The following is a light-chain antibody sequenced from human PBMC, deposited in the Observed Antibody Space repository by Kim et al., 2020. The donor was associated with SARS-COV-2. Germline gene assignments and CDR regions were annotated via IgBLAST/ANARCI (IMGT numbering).Light chain of an antibody. CDR2: GAS. CDR3: QQYGSSLT. J-gene: IGKJ1*01. CDR1: QTVSSRS. Sequence: PGEGHTLSCRASQTVSSRSLAWYQQKPGQAPRLLIYGASNRATGIPDRFSGSGSGTDFTLKISRLEPEDFAVYHCQQYGSSLTFGQGTKVDIK. V-gene: IGKV3-20*01.